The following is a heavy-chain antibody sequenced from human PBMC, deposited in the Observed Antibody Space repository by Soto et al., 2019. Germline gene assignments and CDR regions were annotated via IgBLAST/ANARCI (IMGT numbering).Heavy chain of an antibody. CDR3: AREMRYYGSGVETYYYYGMDV. J-gene: IGHJ6*02. CDR1: GGSISSYY. CDR2: IYYSGST. V-gene: IGHV4-59*01. Sequence: SETLSLTCTVSGGSISSYYWSWIRQPPGKGLEWIGYIYYSGSTNYNPSLKSRVTISVDTSKNQFSLKLSSVTAADTAVYYCAREMRYYGSGVETYYYYGMDVWGQGTTVTVSS. D-gene: IGHD3-10*01.